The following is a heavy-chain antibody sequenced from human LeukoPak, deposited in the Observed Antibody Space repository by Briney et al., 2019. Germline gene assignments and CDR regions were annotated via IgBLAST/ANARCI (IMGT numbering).Heavy chain of an antibody. J-gene: IGHJ4*02. CDR2: IRYDGSNK. CDR1: GFTFSNSA. CDR3: AKDAPILYYYDSSGPYDY. V-gene: IGHV3-30*02. Sequence: GGSLRLSCAASGFTFSNSAMHWVRQAPGKGLEWVAFIRYDGSNKYYADSVKGRFTISRDNSKNTLYLQMNSLRAEDTAVYYCAKDAPILYYYDSSGPYDYWGQGTLVTVSS. D-gene: IGHD3-22*01.